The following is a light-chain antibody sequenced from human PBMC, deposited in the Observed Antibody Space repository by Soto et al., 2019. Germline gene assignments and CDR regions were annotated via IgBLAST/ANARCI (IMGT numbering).Light chain of an antibody. J-gene: IGKJ4*01. Sequence: DIQLTQSPSFLSASVGDRVTITCRASQGISSYLAWFQQKPGRAPKLLGYAASTLQSGVPSRFSGSGSGTEFTLTISSLQPEDFATYYCQQRKDYPLTFGGGTKVEIK. CDR2: AAS. CDR1: QGISSY. CDR3: QQRKDYPLT. V-gene: IGKV1-9*01.